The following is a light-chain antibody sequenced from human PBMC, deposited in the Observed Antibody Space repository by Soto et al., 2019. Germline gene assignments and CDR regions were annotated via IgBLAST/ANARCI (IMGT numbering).Light chain of an antibody. V-gene: IGKV3-20*01. Sequence: EIVLTQSPGTLSLSAGERVTLSCRASQSVSSQLAWYQQKPGQTPRLLIYHASIRATGIPDRFSGSGSGTDFTLTISRLEPEDFAVYYCQCYGTLGTFGQGTKV. J-gene: IGKJ1*01. CDR3: QCYGTLGT. CDR2: HAS. CDR1: QSVSSQ.